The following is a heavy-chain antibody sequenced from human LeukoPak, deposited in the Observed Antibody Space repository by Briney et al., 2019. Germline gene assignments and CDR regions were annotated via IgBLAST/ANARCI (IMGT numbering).Heavy chain of an antibody. V-gene: IGHV3-21*01. Sequence: PGGSLRLSCAASGFTFSSYSMNWVRQAPGKGLEWVSSISSSSSYIYYADSVKGRFTISRDNSKNTLYLQMNSLRPEDTAIYYCARDHHETRELDDAFDIWGQGTMVTVSS. CDR1: GFTFSSYS. D-gene: IGHD1-7*01. CDR2: ISSSSSYI. J-gene: IGHJ3*02. CDR3: ARDHHETRELDDAFDI.